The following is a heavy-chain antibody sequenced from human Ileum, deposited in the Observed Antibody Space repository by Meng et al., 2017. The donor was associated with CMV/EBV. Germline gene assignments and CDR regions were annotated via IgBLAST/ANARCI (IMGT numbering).Heavy chain of an antibody. J-gene: IGHJ5*02. CDR1: GGSFSGYY. CDR2: INHSGST. Sequence: CAVYGGSFSGYYWSWIRQPPGKGLEWIGEINHSGSTNYNPSLKSRVTISVYTSKNQFSLKLSSVTAADTAVYYCARAGGRRNWFDPWGQGTLGTVSS. V-gene: IGHV4-34*01. D-gene: IGHD1-1*01. CDR3: ARAGGRRNWFDP.